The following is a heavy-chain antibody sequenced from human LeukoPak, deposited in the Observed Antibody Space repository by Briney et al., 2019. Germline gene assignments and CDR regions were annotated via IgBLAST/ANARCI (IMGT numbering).Heavy chain of an antibody. J-gene: IGHJ5*02. V-gene: IGHV4-39*07. CDR2: MYYSGST. D-gene: IGHD6-25*01. CDR1: GGSVSSSSYY. CDR3: ARVHHSGNWFDP. Sequence: SETLSLTCTVSGGSVSSSSYYWVWIRQPPGKGLEWIGSMYYSGSTYYNPSLKSRVTISVDTSKNQFSLKLSSVTAADTAVYYCARVHHSGNWFDPWGQGTLVTVSS.